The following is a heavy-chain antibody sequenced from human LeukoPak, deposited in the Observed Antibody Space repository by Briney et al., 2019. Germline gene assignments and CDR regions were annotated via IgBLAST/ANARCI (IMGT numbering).Heavy chain of an antibody. J-gene: IGHJ4*02. CDR3: ARVKRGYSYGRYYFDY. Sequence: ASVKVSCKASGYTFTSYDINWVRQATGQGLEWMGWMNPNSGNTGYAQKFQGRVTMTRNTSISTAYMELSSLRSEDTAVYYCARVKRGYSYGRYYFDYWGQETLVTVSS. CDR2: MNPNSGNT. V-gene: IGHV1-8*01. D-gene: IGHD5-18*01. CDR1: GYTFTSYD.